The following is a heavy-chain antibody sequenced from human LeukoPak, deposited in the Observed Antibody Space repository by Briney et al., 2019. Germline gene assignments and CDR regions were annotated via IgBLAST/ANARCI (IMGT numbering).Heavy chain of an antibody. J-gene: IGHJ6*02. D-gene: IGHD6-13*01. Sequence: GTALRLSCAVSGFSFYTYGIHWVRHAPGKGLEWVAVIWNDGSNKYYADSVKGRFTISRDNSKNTLYLQMNSLRTEDTAVYFCATEVKAAAGIDTGSYYYNGMDVWGQGTTVTVSS. V-gene: IGHV3-33*01. CDR3: ATEVKAAAGIDTGSYYYNGMDV. CDR2: IWNDGSNK. CDR1: GFSFYTYG.